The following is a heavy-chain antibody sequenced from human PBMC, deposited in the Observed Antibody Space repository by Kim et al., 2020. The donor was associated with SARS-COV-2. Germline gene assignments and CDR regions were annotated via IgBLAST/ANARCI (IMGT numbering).Heavy chain of an antibody. V-gene: IGHV4-34*01. Sequence: SETLSLTCAVYGGSFSGYYWSWIRQPPGKGLEWIGEINHSGSTNYNPSLKSRFTISVDTSKNQFSLKLSSVTAADTAVYYCARGSYSSSWYGVRWWFDPWGQGTLVTVSS. J-gene: IGHJ5*02. CDR1: GGSFSGYY. CDR2: INHSGST. D-gene: IGHD6-13*01. CDR3: ARGSYSSSWYGVRWWFDP.